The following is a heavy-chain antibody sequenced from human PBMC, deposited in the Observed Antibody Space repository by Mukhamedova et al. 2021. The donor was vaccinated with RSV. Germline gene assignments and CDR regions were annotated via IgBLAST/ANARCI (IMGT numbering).Heavy chain of an antibody. CDR2: INPNSGGT. V-gene: IGHV1-2*02. D-gene: IGHD1-7*01. CDR3: AGSGITGTSGIDP. J-gene: IGHJ5*02. Sequence: EYMGWINPNSGGTKYAQKFQGRVTMTRDTSISTAYMELSRLRSDDTAVYYFAGSGITGTSGIDPWGQGTLVTVSS.